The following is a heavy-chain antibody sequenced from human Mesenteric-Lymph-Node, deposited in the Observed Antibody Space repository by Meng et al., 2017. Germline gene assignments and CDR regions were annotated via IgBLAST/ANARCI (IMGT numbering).Heavy chain of an antibody. V-gene: IGHV1-18*01. CDR3: AREVTPTWYGDSAH. Sequence: ASVKVSCKTSGYTFVKYGISWVRQAPGQGLEWMGWISPFSGNIDSAEKFQGRLTMTTDTSTSTAYLELRSLRSDDTAVYYCAREVTPTWYGDSAHWGQGTLVTVSS. CDR1: GYTFVKYG. D-gene: IGHD4-17*01. J-gene: IGHJ4*02. CDR2: ISPFSGNI.